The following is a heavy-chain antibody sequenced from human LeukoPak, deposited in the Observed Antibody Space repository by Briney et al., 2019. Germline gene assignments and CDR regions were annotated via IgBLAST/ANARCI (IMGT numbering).Heavy chain of an antibody. D-gene: IGHD4-17*01. V-gene: IGHV4-39*01. CDR2: IYYSGST. CDR3: ARRGNGDYVY. Sequence: SETLSLTCTVSGGSISSSNFYWDWIRRPPGKGLEWIGSIYYSGSTYYNPSLKSRVTISVDTSKNQFSLKLNSVTAADTAVYYCARRGNGDYVYWGQGTLVTVSS. J-gene: IGHJ4*02. CDR1: GGSISSSNFY.